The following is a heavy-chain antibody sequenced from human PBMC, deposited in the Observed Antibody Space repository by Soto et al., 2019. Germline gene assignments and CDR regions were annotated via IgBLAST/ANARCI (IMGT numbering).Heavy chain of an antibody. CDR2: IYYSGST. J-gene: IGHJ5*02. Sequence: PSETLSLTCTVSGGSISSYYWSWIRQPPGKGLEWIGYIYYSGSTNYNPSLKSRVTISVDTSKNQFSLKLSSVTAADTAVYYCARALTHGSGSNWFDTWGQGTLVTVSS. V-gene: IGHV4-59*01. CDR3: ARALTHGSGSNWFDT. CDR1: GGSISSYY. D-gene: IGHD3-10*01.